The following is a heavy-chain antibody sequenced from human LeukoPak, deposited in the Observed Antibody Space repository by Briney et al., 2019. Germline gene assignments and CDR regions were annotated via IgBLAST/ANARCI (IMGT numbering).Heavy chain of an antibody. CDR1: GFTLRSFW. J-gene: IGHJ4*02. CDR3: ARNPSRRFDS. Sequence: GGSLRLSCAASGFTLRSFWMTWVRQAPGRGLEWVADINEHGNEKYYVDSVKGRFTISRDNSQNSLYLQMSSLRVEDTAVYYCARNPSRRFDSWGQGTLVTVSS. V-gene: IGHV3-7*01. CDR2: INEHGNEK.